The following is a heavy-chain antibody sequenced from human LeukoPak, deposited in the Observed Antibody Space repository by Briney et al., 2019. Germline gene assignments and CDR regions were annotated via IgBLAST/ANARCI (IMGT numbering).Heavy chain of an antibody. CDR3: VNVESFYGDYGFDY. V-gene: IGHV3-30*02. J-gene: IGHJ4*02. CDR2: IRSDNSDT. D-gene: IGHD4-17*01. CDR1: GFTFSDYY. Sequence: GGSLTLSCAASGFTFSDYYMSWIRQAPGKGLEWQASIRSDNSDTYYADSVRGRFTISRDNSKNTLYLQMNNLRVEDTAVFYCVNVESFYGDYGFDYWGQGTLVTVSS.